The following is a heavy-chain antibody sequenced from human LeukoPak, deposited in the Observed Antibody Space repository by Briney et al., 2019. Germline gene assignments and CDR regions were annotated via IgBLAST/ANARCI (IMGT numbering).Heavy chain of an antibody. CDR3: ARDYRTGFDY. J-gene: IGHJ4*02. CDR1: GYTFTSYG. V-gene: IGHV1-18*01. Sequence: GASVKVSCEASGYTFTSYGISWVRQAPGQGLEWLGWISTYNGNTHYAQKLQGRVTMTTDTSTTTAYMELRSLRSDDTAVYNCARDYRTGFDYWGQGTLVTVSS. D-gene: IGHD7-27*01. CDR2: ISTYNGNT.